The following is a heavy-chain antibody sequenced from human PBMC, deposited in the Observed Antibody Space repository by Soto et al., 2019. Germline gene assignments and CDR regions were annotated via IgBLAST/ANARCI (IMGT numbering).Heavy chain of an antibody. J-gene: IGHJ6*02. CDR2: IYYSGST. Sequence: SETLSLTCTVSGGSISSGDYYWSWIRQPPGKGLEWIGYIYYSGSTYYNPSLKSRVTISVDTSKNQFSLKLSSVTAADTAVYYCARVRLYYDSSGYYFDYYYYGMDVWGQGTTVTVSS. D-gene: IGHD3-22*01. CDR1: GGSISSGDYY. CDR3: ARVRLYYDSSGYYFDYYYYGMDV. V-gene: IGHV4-30-4*01.